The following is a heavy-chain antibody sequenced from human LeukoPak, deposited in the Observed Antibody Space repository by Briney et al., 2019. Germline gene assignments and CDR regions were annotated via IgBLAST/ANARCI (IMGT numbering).Heavy chain of an antibody. J-gene: IGHJ4*02. Sequence: SETLSLTCTVSGDSISSNTYYWGWIRQPPGKGLEWIGSMSYTSSPSYSPSLESRATISIDTSKNSFSLKLSSVTAADTAVYYCARLAGGTPYYFDSWDQGTLVTVSS. V-gene: IGHV4-39*02. CDR1: GDSISSNTYY. CDR3: ARLAGGTPYYFDS. D-gene: IGHD4-23*01. CDR2: MSYTSSP.